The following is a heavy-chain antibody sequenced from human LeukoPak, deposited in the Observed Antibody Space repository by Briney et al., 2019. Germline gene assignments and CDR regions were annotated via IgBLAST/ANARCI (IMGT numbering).Heavy chain of an antibody. CDR2: ISGSGGST. CDR3: VRGFSYGFDS. Sequence: GGSLRLSCAASGFTFSGYAMSWVRQTPGTGLEWVSGISGSGGSTYYEEAVRGRFTISRDKSNKTRQLTMKTLSADDTAIYYCVRGFSYGFDSWGQGTLVTVSS. CDR1: GFTFSGYA. V-gene: IGHV3-23*02. D-gene: IGHD5-18*01. J-gene: IGHJ4*02.